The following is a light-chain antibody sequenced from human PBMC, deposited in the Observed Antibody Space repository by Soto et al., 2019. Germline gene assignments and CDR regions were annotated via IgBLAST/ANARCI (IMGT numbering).Light chain of an antibody. Sequence: LTQPASVSGSPGQSITISCTGTSSDADAYNYVSWYQQHPGKAPKVMIYDVSNRPSGVSYRFSGSKSGITASLTISGLQAEDEADYYCCSYTSSSTYVFGTGTKVTVL. CDR2: DVS. CDR3: CSYTSSSTYV. V-gene: IGLV2-14*03. CDR1: SSDADAYNY. J-gene: IGLJ1*01.